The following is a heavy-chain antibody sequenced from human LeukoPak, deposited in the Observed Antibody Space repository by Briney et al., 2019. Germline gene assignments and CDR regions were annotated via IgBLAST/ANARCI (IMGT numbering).Heavy chain of an antibody. J-gene: IGHJ4*02. CDR2: IYDSGST. CDR3: AREDYYGSGSRDY. V-gene: IGHV4-38-2*02. D-gene: IGHD3-10*01. CDR1: GYSISSGYY. Sequence: SETLSLTCTVSGYSISSGYYWGWIRRPPGKGLEWIGSIYDSGSTYYKPSLKSRVTISGDTSKNQLSLKLSSVTAADTAVYYCAREDYYGSGSRDYWGQGTLVTVSS.